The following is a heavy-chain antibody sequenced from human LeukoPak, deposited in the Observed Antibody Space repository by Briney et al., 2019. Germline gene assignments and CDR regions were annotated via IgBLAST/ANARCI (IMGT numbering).Heavy chain of an antibody. D-gene: IGHD3-22*01. V-gene: IGHV3-21*01. CDR2: ISSSSSYI. J-gene: IGHJ4*02. CDR3: ARDRRSESSGYYYSDY. Sequence: GGSLRLSCAASGFTFSTYSTSWVRQAPGKGLEWVSSISSSSSYISYADSMKGRFTVSRDNAKNSMYLQMNSLRAEDTGVYYCARDRRSESSGYYYSDYWGQGTLVTVSS. CDR1: GFTFSTYS.